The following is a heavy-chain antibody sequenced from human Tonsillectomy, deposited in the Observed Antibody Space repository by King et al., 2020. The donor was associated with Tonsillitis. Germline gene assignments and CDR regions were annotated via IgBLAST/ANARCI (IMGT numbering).Heavy chain of an antibody. CDR3: ARDNYYYYYMDV. CDR1: GFTFSAFT. V-gene: IGHV3-30*10. J-gene: IGHJ6*03. CDR2: ISHDGSNK. Sequence: QLVQSGGGVVQPGMSLRLSCAASGFTFSAFTMRWVPQAPGKGLEWVARISHDGSNKYYTDSVNGRFTISRENSKNTLYLQMNSLRAEDTAVYYCARDNYYYYYMDVWGKGTTVTVSS.